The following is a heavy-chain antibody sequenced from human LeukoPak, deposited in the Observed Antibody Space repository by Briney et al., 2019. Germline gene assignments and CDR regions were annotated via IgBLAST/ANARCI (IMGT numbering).Heavy chain of an antibody. CDR2: IYYSGST. J-gene: IGHJ5*02. CDR1: GGSISSSSYY. CDR3: ARAAPYYRWFDP. V-gene: IGHV4-39*01. Sequence: SETLSLTCTVSGGSISSSSYYWGWIRQPPGKGLQWIGNIYYSGSTNYNPSVKSRVTISVDTSKNQFSLKLSSVTAADTAVYYCARAAPYYRWFDPWGQGTLVTVSS. D-gene: IGHD3-10*01.